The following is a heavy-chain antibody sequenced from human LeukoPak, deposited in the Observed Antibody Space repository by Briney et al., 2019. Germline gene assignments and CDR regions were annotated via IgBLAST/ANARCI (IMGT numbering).Heavy chain of an antibody. CDR1: GYSFTSYW. CDR2: TDPSDSYT. D-gene: IGHD3-3*01. V-gene: IGHV5-10-1*01. J-gene: IGHJ4*02. CDR3: ARLGYYDFWSGPYSLGY. Sequence: GESLKISCKGSGYSFTSYWISWVRQMPGKGLEWIGRTDPSDSYTNYSPSFQGHVTISADKSISTAYLQWSSLRASDTAMYYCARLGYYDFWSGPYSLGYWGQGTLVTVSS.